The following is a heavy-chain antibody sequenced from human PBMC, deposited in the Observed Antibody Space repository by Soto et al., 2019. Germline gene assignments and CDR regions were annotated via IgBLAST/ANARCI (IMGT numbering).Heavy chain of an antibody. J-gene: IGHJ5*02. Sequence: XSVKVSCQAYDFSFTSHGISWVRQAPGQGLEWMGWISLYNGNTNYAQQFQGRVTMTTDTSTSTAYMELRSLRSDDTAMYFCARDAPFPQGKWLNLDLWGQGTLVTVSS. V-gene: IGHV1-18*04. CDR1: DFSFTSHG. CDR3: ARDAPFPQGKWLNLDL. CDR2: ISLYNGNT. D-gene: IGHD5-12*01.